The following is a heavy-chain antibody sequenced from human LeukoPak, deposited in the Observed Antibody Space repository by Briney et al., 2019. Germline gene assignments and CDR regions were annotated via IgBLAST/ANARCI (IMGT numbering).Heavy chain of an antibody. Sequence: AGGSLSLSCAASGFTFSSYGMHWVRQAPGKGLEWVAFIRYDGSNKYYADSVKGRFTISRDNSKNTLYLQMNSLRAEDTAVYYCAKVRGSWEARTHFDYWGQGTLVTVSS. V-gene: IGHV3-30*02. D-gene: IGHD3-16*01. J-gene: IGHJ4*02. CDR3: AKVRGSWEARTHFDY. CDR1: GFTFSSYG. CDR2: IRYDGSNK.